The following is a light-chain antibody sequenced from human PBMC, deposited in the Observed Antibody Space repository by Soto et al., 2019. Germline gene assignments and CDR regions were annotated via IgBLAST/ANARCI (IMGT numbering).Light chain of an antibody. J-gene: IGKJ4*01. CDR3: QQRSSWPS. CDR1: QSVSSH. CDR2: DAS. Sequence: ENLLTQSPATLSLSPGEKATPSCRASQSVSSHLVWYQQKPGQAPRLLIHDASNRATGTPARFSGSGSGTDFTLTISSLEPEDFAVYYCQQRSSWPSFGGGTKVDIK. V-gene: IGKV3-11*01.